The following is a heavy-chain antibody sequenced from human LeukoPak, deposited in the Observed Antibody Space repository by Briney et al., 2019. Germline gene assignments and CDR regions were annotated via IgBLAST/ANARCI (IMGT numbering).Heavy chain of an antibody. D-gene: IGHD3-10*01. J-gene: IGHJ4*02. CDR2: ISGDGGIT. Sequence: PGGSLRLSCAASEFTFSTYAMSWVRQAPGKGLEWVSGISGDGGITYYAGSVRGRFTISRDNAKNSLYLQMNSLRAEDTAVYYCARDATHGGDYFDYWGQGTLVTVSS. CDR1: EFTFSTYA. V-gene: IGHV3-23*01. CDR3: ARDATHGGDYFDY.